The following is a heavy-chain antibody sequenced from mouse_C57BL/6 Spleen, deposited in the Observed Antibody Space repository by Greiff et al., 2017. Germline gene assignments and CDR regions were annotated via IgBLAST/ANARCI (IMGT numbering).Heavy chain of an antibody. D-gene: IGHD4-1*01. Sequence: EVQLQESGPGLVKPSQSLSLTCSVTGYSITSGYYWNWIRQFPGNKLEWMGYISYDGSNNYNPTLKNKISITRDTSKNQFFLKLNSVTTEDTATYYGAREELGRENYAMDYWGQGTSVTVSS. CDR3: AREELGRENYAMDY. CDR1: GYSITSGYY. CDR2: ISYDGSN. V-gene: IGHV3-6*01. J-gene: IGHJ4*01.